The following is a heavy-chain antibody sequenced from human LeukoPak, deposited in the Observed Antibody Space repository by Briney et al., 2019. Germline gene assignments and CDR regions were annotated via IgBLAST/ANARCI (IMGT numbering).Heavy chain of an antibody. J-gene: IGHJ4*02. CDR3: ANLYGDYPDY. CDR2: ISYDGSNK. V-gene: IGHV3-30*18. Sequence: GRSLRLSCAASGSTFSGYGMHWVRQAPGKGLQWVAVISYDGSNKYYADSVKGRFTISRDNSKNTLYLQMNSLRAEDTAVYYCANLYGDYPDYWGQGTLVTVSS. CDR1: GSTFSGYG. D-gene: IGHD4-17*01.